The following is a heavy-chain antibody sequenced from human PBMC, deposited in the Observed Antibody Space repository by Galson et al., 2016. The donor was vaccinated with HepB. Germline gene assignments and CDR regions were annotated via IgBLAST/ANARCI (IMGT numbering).Heavy chain of an antibody. CDR2: IYSTGGA. V-gene: IGHV4-39*01. CDR3: ARRTVVASHYYFDN. Sequence: SETLSLTCTVSGGSISGTTYYWGWIRQPPGKGLEWIGSIYSTGGAYYNPSLKSRVTISVDTSKNLFSLELSSLTAADTAVYYCARRTVVASHYYFDNWGQGTLVTVSS. J-gene: IGHJ4*02. CDR1: GGSISGTTYY. D-gene: IGHD2-15*01.